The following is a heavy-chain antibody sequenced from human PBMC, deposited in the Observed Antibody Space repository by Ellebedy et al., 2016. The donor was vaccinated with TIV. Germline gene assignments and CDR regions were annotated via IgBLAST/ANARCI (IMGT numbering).Heavy chain of an antibody. J-gene: IGHJ6*03. D-gene: IGHD2-21*02. V-gene: IGHV4-59*01. CDR3: ARDRCGGDCYSRTYYYYMDV. CDR1: GSPISRYY. Sequence: MPSETLSLTCSVPGSPISRYYWPWIRQSPGKGLEWVGYISYSGSTNYNPSLKSRVTISADTSKNLFSLRLSSVTAADTAVNYCARDRCGGDCYSRTYYYYMDVWGKGTTVTVSS. CDR2: ISYSGST.